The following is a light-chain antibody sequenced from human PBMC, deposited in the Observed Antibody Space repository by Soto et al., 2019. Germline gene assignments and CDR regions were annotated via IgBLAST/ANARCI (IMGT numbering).Light chain of an antibody. V-gene: IGKV3-15*01. Sequence: EIVMTQSPAILSVSPGEGATLSCRAGQSVGSNLAWYQQKPGQAPRLLIYGASTRATGVPARFSGSGSGTEFTLTISSLQSEDFAVYYCQQYEDWPPQLTFGGGTKVEIK. CDR2: GAS. CDR3: QQYEDWPPQLT. CDR1: QSVGSN. J-gene: IGKJ4*01.